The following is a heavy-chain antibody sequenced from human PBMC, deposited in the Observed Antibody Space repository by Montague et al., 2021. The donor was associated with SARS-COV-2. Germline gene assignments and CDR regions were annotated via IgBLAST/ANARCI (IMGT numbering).Heavy chain of an antibody. J-gene: IGHJ3*02. CDR2: IYHNGST. V-gene: IGHV4-59*08. CDR3: ARHSGRDTIFGVVIIPDAFDI. D-gene: IGHD3-3*01. CDR1: GGSISSYY. Sequence: SETLSLTCTVSGGSISSYYWTWIRQPPGKGLESIGYIYHNGSTKYNPSPKSRVTISVDTSKNQFSLKLSSVTAADTAVYYCARHSGRDTIFGVVIIPDAFDIWGQGTMVTVSS.